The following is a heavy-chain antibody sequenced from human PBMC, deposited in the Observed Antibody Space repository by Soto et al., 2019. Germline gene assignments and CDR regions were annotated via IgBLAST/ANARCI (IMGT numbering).Heavy chain of an antibody. CDR3: ARERSAAGTGGFDP. J-gene: IGHJ5*02. CDR2: MNPNSGNT. CDR1: GYTFTSYD. V-gene: IGHV1-8*01. Sequence: QVQLVQSGAEVKKPGASVKVSCKASGYTFTSYDINWVRQATGQGLEWMGWMNPNSGNTGYAQKFQSRVTMTRNTAISTAYMELSSLRSEDTAVYFCARERSAAGTGGFDPWGQGTLVTVSS. D-gene: IGHD6-13*01.